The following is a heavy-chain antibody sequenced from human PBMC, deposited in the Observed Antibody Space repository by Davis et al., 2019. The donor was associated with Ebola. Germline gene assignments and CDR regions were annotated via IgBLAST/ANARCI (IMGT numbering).Heavy chain of an antibody. CDR2: ISSTGSTI. V-gene: IGHV3-48*01. J-gene: IGHJ3*02. CDR3: ARDAMILVVGVYDI. Sequence: GESLKISCAASEFTFSSYTMNWVRQAPGKGLEWVSSISSTGSTIYYADSVKGRFTISRDNAKSSLYLQMNTLRAEDTAVYYCARDAMILVVGVYDIWGQGTMVTVSS. D-gene: IGHD3-22*01. CDR1: EFTFSSYT.